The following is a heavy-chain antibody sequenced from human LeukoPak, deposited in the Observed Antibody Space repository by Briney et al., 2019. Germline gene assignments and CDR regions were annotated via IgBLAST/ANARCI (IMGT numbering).Heavy chain of an antibody. CDR1: GGTFSSYA. V-gene: IGHV1-69*13. Sequence: ASVKVSCKASGGTFSSYAISWVRQAPGQGLEWMGGIIPIFGTANYAQKFQGRVTITADESTSTAYMELSSLRSEDTAVYYCARETPRPVRWFGELFGGAFDIWGQGTMVTVSS. J-gene: IGHJ3*02. CDR2: IIPIFGTA. CDR3: ARETPRPVRWFGELFGGAFDI. D-gene: IGHD3-10*01.